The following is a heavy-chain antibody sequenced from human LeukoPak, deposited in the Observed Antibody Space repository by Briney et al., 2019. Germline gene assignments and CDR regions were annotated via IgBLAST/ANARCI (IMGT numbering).Heavy chain of an antibody. V-gene: IGHV3-23*01. Sequence: PGGSLRLSCAASGFTFSSYAMSWVRQSPGKGLEWVSTISGSGGSTYYADSVKGRFTISRDNSKNTLYLQMNSLRAEDTAVCYCARVPQGSGYFVSWGQGTLVTVSS. J-gene: IGHJ5*02. CDR3: ARVPQGSGYFVS. D-gene: IGHD3-3*01. CDR2: ISGSGGST. CDR1: GFTFSSYA.